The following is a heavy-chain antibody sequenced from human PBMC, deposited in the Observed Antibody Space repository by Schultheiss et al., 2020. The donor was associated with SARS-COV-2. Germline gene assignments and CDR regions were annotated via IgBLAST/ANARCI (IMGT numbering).Heavy chain of an antibody. CDR2: IYHSGST. Sequence: SETLSLTCAVYGGSFSGYYWGWIRQPPGKGLEWIGSIYHSGSTYYNPSLKSRVTISVDTSKNQFSLKLSSVTAADTAVYYCPSNYYDSSGYYYEGYWGQGTLVTVSS. CDR1: GGSFSGYY. J-gene: IGHJ4*02. V-gene: IGHV4-38-2*01. CDR3: PSNYYDSSGYYYEGY. D-gene: IGHD3-22*01.